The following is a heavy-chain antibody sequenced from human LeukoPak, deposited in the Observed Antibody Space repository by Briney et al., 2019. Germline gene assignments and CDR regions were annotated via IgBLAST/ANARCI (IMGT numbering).Heavy chain of an antibody. J-gene: IGHJ4*02. CDR2: IYYSGST. CDR1: GGSISSYY. Sequence: SETLSLTCTVSGGSISSYYWSWIRQPPGKGLEWIGSIYYSGSTYYNPSLKSRVTISVDTSKNQFSLKLSSVTAADTAVYYCARDRSYITIFGVVNSDYYFDYWGQGTLVTVSS. V-gene: IGHV4-39*07. D-gene: IGHD3-3*01. CDR3: ARDRSYITIFGVVNSDYYFDY.